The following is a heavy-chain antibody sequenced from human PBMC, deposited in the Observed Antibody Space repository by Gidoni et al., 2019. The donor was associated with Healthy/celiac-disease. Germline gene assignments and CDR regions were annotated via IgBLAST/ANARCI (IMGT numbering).Heavy chain of an antibody. CDR2: IYWDDDK. V-gene: IGHV2-5*02. J-gene: IGHJ5*02. Sequence: QITLKESGPTLVKPTQTLTLTCTFSGFSLSTSGVGVGWIRQPPGKALEWLALIYWDDDKRYSPSLKSRLTITKDTSKNQVVLTMTNMDPVDTATYYCAHRPVSSSWYEVGDNWFDPWGQGTLVTVSS. D-gene: IGHD6-13*01. CDR3: AHRPVSSSWYEVGDNWFDP. CDR1: GFSLSTSGVG.